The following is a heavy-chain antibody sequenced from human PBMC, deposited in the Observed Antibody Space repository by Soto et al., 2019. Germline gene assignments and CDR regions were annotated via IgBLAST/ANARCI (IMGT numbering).Heavy chain of an antibody. V-gene: IGHV4-59*01. CDR1: GGSISSYY. D-gene: IGHD2-15*01. CDR3: ARDKWGYCSGGSCASGDAFDI. CDR2: IYYSGST. J-gene: IGHJ3*02. Sequence: PSETLSLTCTVSGGSISSYYWSWIRQPPGKGLEWIGYIYYSGSTNYNPSLKSRVTISVDTSKNQFSLKLSSVTAADTAVYYCARDKWGYCSGGSCASGDAFDIWGQGTMVTVSS.